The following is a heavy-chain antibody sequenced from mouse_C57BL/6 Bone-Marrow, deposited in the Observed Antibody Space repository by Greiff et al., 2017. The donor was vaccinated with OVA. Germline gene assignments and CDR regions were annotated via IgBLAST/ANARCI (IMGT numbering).Heavy chain of an antibody. CDR3: ARAPHYRLNWDLYYFDY. CDR1: GFNIKNTY. J-gene: IGHJ2*01. CDR2: IDPANGNT. D-gene: IGHD4-1*01. V-gene: IGHV14-3*01. Sequence: EVQLQQSVAELVRPGASVKLSCTASGFNIKNTYMHWVKQRPEQVLEWIGRIDPANGNTKYAPKFQGKATITADTSSNTAYLQLSSLTSEDTAIYYCARAPHYRLNWDLYYFDYWGQGTTLTVSS.